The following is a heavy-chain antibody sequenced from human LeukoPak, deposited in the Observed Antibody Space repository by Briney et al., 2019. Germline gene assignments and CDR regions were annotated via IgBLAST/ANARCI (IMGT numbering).Heavy chain of an antibody. CDR1: GYTFTGYY. J-gene: IGHJ5*02. V-gene: IGHV1-2*02. CDR2: VNPNSGGT. CDR3: AGGRSGWGNWFDP. Sequence: VSVKVSCKASGYTFTGYYMHWVRQAPGQGLEWMGWVNPNSGGTNYAQKFQGRGTMTRDTYISTAYMELSRLRSDDTAVEYCAGGRSGWGNWFDPWGQGTLLTVSS. D-gene: IGHD6-19*01.